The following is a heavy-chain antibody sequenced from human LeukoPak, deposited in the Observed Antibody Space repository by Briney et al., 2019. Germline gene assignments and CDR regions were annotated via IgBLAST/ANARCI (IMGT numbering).Heavy chain of an antibody. Sequence: ASVKVSCKASGYTFTGYYMHWVRQAPGQGLEWMGWINTNTGNPTYAQGFTGRFVFSLDTSVSTAYLQISSLKAEDTAVYYCARDDPGYCSSTSCSAIPFDPWGQGTLVTVSS. CDR2: INTNTGNP. CDR1: GYTFTGYY. V-gene: IGHV7-4-1*02. CDR3: ARDDPGYCSSTSCSAIPFDP. J-gene: IGHJ5*02. D-gene: IGHD2-2*03.